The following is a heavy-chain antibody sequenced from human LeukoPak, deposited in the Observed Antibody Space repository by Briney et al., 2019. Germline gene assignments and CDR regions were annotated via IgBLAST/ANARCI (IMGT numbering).Heavy chain of an antibody. D-gene: IGHD6-19*01. CDR3: ARGGVAGILPPYYYYYGMDV. Sequence: SQTLSLTCPVSGGSISSYYWSWIRQPAGKGLEWIGYIYYSGSTNYNPSLKSRVTISVDTSKNQFSLKLSSVTAADTAVYYCARGGVAGILPPYYYYYGMDVWGQGTTVTVSS. V-gene: IGHV4-59*08. J-gene: IGHJ6*02. CDR2: IYYSGST. CDR1: GGSISSYY.